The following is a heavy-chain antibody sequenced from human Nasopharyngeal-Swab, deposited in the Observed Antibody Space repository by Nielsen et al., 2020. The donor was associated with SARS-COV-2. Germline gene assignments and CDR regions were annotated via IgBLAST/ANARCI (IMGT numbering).Heavy chain of an antibody. V-gene: IGHV3-7*01. Sequence: WIRQPPGKGLEWVANIKQDGSEKYYVDSVKGRFTISRDNAKNSLYLQMNSLRAEDTAVYYCARTKRLRFGYYYGMDVWGQGTTVTVSS. CDR3: ARTKRLRFGYYYGMDV. J-gene: IGHJ6*02. D-gene: IGHD5-12*01. CDR2: IKQDGSEK.